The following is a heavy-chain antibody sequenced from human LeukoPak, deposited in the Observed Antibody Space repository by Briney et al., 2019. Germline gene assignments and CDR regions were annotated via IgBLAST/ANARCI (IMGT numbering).Heavy chain of an antibody. CDR2: ISENGGTT. CDR3: ARAKVRGVIIKSFDY. Sequence: PGGSLRLSCAASGFTFSSYAMSWLRQAPGKGLEWVSAISENGGTTYYADSVKGRFTISRDNSKNTLYLQMNSLRAEDTAVYYCARAKVRGVIIKSFDYWGQGTLVTVSS. J-gene: IGHJ4*02. CDR1: GFTFSSYA. D-gene: IGHD3-10*01. V-gene: IGHV3-23*01.